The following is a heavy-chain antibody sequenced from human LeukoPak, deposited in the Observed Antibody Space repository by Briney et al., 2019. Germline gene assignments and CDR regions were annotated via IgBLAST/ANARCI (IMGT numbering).Heavy chain of an antibody. D-gene: IGHD3-22*01. V-gene: IGHV1-69*04. CDR2: IIPILGIA. CDR3: ARDPDSSGYYHDY. CDR1: GGTFSSYA. Sequence: SVKVSCKASGGTFSSYAISWVRQAPGQGLEWMGRIIPILGIANYAQKFQGRVTITADKSTSTAYMELSSLRSEDTAVYYCARDPDSSGYYHDYWGQGTLVTVSS. J-gene: IGHJ4*02.